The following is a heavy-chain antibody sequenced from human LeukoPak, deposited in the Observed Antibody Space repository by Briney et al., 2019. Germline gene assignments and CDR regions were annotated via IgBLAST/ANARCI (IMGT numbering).Heavy chain of an antibody. V-gene: IGHV3-74*01. J-gene: IGHJ1*01. CDR2: IKSDGST. CDR3: ARAPSEIGGYYPEYFRH. Sequence: GGSLRLSCAVSGFTFSSYWMHWVRQAPGKGLVWVSRIKSDGSTNYADSVKGRFTISRDNAKKTVSLQMNSLRAEDTGVYYCARAPSEIGGYYPEYFRHWGQGTLVTVSS. CDR1: GFTFSSYW. D-gene: IGHD3-22*01.